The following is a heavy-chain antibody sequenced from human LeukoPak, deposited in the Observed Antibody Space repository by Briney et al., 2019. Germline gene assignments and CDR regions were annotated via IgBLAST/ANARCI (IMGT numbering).Heavy chain of an antibody. CDR1: GGSFSGYY. J-gene: IGHJ6*02. V-gene: IGHV4-34*01. Sequence: SETLSLTCAVYGGSFSGYYWSWIRQPPGKGLEWIGEINHSGSTNYSPSLKNRVTISVDTSKNQFSLKLSSVTAADTAVYYCARGYDILTGYYRYYYYGMDVWGQGTTVTVSS. CDR3: ARGYDILTGYYRYYYYGMDV. D-gene: IGHD3-9*01. CDR2: INHSGST.